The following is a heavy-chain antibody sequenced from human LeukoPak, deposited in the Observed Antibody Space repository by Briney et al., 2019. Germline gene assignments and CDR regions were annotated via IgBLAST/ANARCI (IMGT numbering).Heavy chain of an antibody. D-gene: IGHD2-15*01. CDR1: GGTFSSYA. CDR3: ATRSAATALFFDL. J-gene: IGHJ2*01. Sequence: SVKVSCKASGGTFSSYAISWVRQAPGQGLEWMGGIIPIFGTANYAQKFQGRVTMTEDTSTDTAYMELSSLRSEDTAVYYCATRSAATALFFDLWGRGTLVTVSS. V-gene: IGHV1-69*06. CDR2: IIPIFGTA.